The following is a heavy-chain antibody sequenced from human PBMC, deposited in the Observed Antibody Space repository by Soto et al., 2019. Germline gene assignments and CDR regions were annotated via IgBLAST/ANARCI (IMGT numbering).Heavy chain of an antibody. Sequence: PGGSLRLSCAASGFIFSSFWMSWVRQAPGKGLEWVAVIWDDGNQKYYVDSVKGRFTISRDNSENTMFLQMNSLTAEDTAVYYCVRGGKTAGAFDIWGQGTMVTVSS. D-gene: IGHD3-16*01. J-gene: IGHJ3*02. CDR1: GFIFSSFW. CDR3: VRGGKTAGAFDI. V-gene: IGHV3-33*08. CDR2: IWDDGNQK.